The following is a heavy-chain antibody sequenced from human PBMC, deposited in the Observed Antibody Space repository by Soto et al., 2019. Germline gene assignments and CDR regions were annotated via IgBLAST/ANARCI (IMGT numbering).Heavy chain of an antibody. J-gene: IGHJ6*02. V-gene: IGHV3-64D*06. D-gene: IGHD2-2*01. CDR2: ISSNGGST. CDR1: GFTFSSYA. Sequence: GGSLRLSCSASGFTFSSYAMHWVRQAPGKGLEYVSAISSNGGSTYYADSVKGRFTISRDNSKNTLYLQMSSLRAEDTAVYYCVTDIVVIPAHLEYGMDVWGQGTTVTVSS. CDR3: VTDIVVIPAHLEYGMDV.